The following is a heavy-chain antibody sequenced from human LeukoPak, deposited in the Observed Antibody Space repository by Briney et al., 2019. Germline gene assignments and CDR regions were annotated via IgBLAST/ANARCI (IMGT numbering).Heavy chain of an antibody. CDR1: GGTFSSYV. D-gene: IGHD2-2*01. J-gene: IGHJ5*02. Sequence: ASVKVSCKASGGTFSSYVINWVRQAPGQGLEWMGIINPSGGSTSYAQKFQGRVTMTRDTSTSTVYMELSSLRSEDTAVYYCAREDQYNWFDPWGQGTLVTVSS. V-gene: IGHV1-46*01. CDR2: INPSGGST. CDR3: AREDQYNWFDP.